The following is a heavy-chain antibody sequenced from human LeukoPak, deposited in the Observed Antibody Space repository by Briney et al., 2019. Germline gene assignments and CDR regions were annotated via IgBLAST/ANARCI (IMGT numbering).Heavy chain of an antibody. V-gene: IGHV3-66*01. J-gene: IGHJ4*02. CDR1: GVTVSGSY. CDR3: VRVRYSGSWFPVPNFDC. D-gene: IGHD1-26*01. CDR2: IYTSGDT. Sequence: GGSLRLSCAASGVTVSGSYMSWVRQAPGKGLEWVSVIYTSGDTYYADSVKGRFTISRDISKNTLSLQMNTLRTEDTAVYYCVRVRYSGSWFPVPNFDCWGQGTLVTVSS.